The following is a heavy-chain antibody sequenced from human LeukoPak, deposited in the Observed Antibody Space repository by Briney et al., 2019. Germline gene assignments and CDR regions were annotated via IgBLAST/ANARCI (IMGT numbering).Heavy chain of an antibody. J-gene: IGHJ4*02. V-gene: IGHV1-18*01. CDR2: ISACNGNT. Sequence: GASVKVSCKASGYTFTSYGISWVRQAPGQGLEWMGWISACNGNTNYAQKLQGRVTMTTDTSTSTAYMELRSLRSDDTAVYYCARYDSSIAARPSDYWGQGTLVTVSS. CDR3: ARYDSSIAARPSDY. D-gene: IGHD6-6*01. CDR1: GYTFTSYG.